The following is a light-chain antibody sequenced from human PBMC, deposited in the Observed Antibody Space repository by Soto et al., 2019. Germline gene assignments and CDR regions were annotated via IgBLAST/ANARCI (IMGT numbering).Light chain of an antibody. CDR1: QSVSNNY. CDR3: QQRSNR. J-gene: IGKJ4*01. V-gene: IGKV3D-20*02. Sequence: IVLTQSPGTVSLSPGERATLSCRASQSVSNNYLASYQQRPGQAPRLLIYGASNRATGIPDRFSGSGSGTDFTLTISRLEPEDFAVYYCQQRSNRFGGGTKVDIK. CDR2: GAS.